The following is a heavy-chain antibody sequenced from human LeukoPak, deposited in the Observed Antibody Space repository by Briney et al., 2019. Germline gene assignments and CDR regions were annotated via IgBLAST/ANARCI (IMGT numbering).Heavy chain of an antibody. CDR1: GFTFSSYS. D-gene: IGHD3-10*01. V-gene: IGHV3-21*01. CDR3: ARAWEVRGVLAGY. J-gene: IGHJ4*02. Sequence: GGSLRLSCAAPGFTFSSYSMNWVRQAPGKGLEWVSSISSSSSYIYYADSVKGRFTISRDNAKNSLYLQMNSLRAEDTAVYYCARAWEVRGVLAGYWGQGTLVTVSS. CDR2: ISSSSSYI.